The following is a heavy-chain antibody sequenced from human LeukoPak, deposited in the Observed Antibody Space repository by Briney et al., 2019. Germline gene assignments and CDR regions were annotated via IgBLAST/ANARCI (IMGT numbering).Heavy chain of an antibody. Sequence: PRGSMRLSSAASAFCFSTYWVHWVRQAPGKGMVWVARIKPDGSASSYADSVKGRLTLSRDNAKNTLYLQMSSLKAHDTAVYYCERGGLEPVDCWGRGTLVTVSS. CDR2: IKPDGSAS. D-gene: IGHD1-1*01. CDR1: AFCFSTYW. J-gene: IGHJ4*02. CDR3: ERGGLEPVDC. V-gene: IGHV3-74*01.